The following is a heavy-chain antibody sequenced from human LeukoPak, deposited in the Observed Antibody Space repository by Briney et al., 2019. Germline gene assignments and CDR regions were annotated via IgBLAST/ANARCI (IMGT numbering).Heavy chain of an antibody. CDR2: INPNSGGT. D-gene: IGHD3-10*01. V-gene: IGHV1-2*02. J-gene: IGHJ4*02. CDR3: ARGNYYGSGTAYYFDY. CDR1: EYTFTGYY. Sequence: ASVKVSCKASEYTFTGYYMHWVRQAPGQGLEWMGWINPNSGGTNYAQKFQGRVTMTRDTSISTAYMELSRLRSDDTAVYYCARGNYYGSGTAYYFDYWGQGTLVTVSS.